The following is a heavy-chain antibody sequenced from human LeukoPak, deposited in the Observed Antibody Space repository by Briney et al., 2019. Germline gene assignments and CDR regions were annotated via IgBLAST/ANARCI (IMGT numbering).Heavy chain of an antibody. D-gene: IGHD3-10*01. CDR1: GFTFSSYA. CDR2: ISYDGSNK. J-gene: IGHJ4*02. CDR3: ARDSYGGFDC. V-gene: IGHV3-30-3*01. Sequence: GGSLRLSCAASGFTFSSYAMHWVRQAPGKGLEWVAVISYDGSNKYYADSVKGRFTISRDNSKNTLYLQMNSLRAEDTAVYFCARDSYGGFDCWGQGTLVTVSS.